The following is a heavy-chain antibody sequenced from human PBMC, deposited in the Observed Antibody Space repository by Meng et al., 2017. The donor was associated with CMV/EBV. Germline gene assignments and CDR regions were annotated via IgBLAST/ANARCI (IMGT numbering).Heavy chain of an antibody. D-gene: IGHD1-1*01. CDR3: ARGMGLDWNDAYFDY. V-gene: IGHV3-13*01. Sequence: GESLKISCAASGFTFSSYDMHWVRQATGKGLEWVSAIGTAGDTYYPGSVKGRFTISRENAKNSLYLQMNSLRAGDTAVYYCARGMGLDWNDAYFDYWGQGTLVTVSS. CDR1: GFTFSSYD. CDR2: IGTAGDT. J-gene: IGHJ4*02.